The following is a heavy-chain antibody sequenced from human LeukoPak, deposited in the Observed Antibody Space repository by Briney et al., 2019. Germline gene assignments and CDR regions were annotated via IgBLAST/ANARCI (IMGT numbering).Heavy chain of an antibody. V-gene: IGHV1-18*04. Sequence: ASVKVSCKASGYTFTGYYMHWVRQAPGQGLEWMGWISAYNGNTNYAQKLQGRVTMTTDTSTSTAYMELRSLRSDDTAVYYCARESGYFFDYYYYMDVWGKGTTVTVSS. CDR3: ARESGYFFDYYYYMDV. D-gene: IGHD1-26*01. CDR1: GYTFTGYY. J-gene: IGHJ6*03. CDR2: ISAYNGNT.